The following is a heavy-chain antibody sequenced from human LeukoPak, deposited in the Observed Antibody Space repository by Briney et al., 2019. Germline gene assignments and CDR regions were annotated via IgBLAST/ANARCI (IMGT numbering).Heavy chain of an antibody. CDR2: INHSGST. V-gene: IGHV4-34*01. Sequence: PSETLSLTCTVYGGSFSGYYWSWIRQPPGKGLEWIGEINHSGSTNYNPSLKSRVTISVDTSKNQFSLKLSSVTAADTAVYYCARDVTIFGVVPYNWFDPWGQGTLVTVSS. CDR3: ARDVTIFGVVPYNWFDP. J-gene: IGHJ5*02. D-gene: IGHD3-3*01. CDR1: GGSFSGYY.